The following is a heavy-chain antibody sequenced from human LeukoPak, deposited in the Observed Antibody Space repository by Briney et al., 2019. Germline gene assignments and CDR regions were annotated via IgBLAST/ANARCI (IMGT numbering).Heavy chain of an antibody. CDR3: ARDFDITMIVERCFDY. J-gene: IGHJ4*02. CDR1: GGSISSSSYY. V-gene: IGHV4-39*07. Sequence: SETLSLTCTVSGGSISSSSYYWGWIRQPPGKGLEWIGSIYYSGSTYYNPSLKSRVTISVDTSKNQFSLKLSSVTAADTAVYYCARDFDITMIVERCFDYWGQGTLVTVSS. CDR2: IYYSGST. D-gene: IGHD3-22*01.